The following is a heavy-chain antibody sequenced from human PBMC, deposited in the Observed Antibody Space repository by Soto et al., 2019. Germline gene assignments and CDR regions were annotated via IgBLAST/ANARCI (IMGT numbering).Heavy chain of an antibody. D-gene: IGHD2-21*02. Sequence: QVQLVQSGAEVKKPGASVKVSCKASGDTFTDYYIHWVRQAPGQGLEWMGTVNPSGGHTTYAQHLLSRVIMTMDTATSTLYMERTRLTAEGTAVYFCARGGQVVVGTAALHYWGQGTRVTVSS. J-gene: IGHJ4*02. CDR3: ARGGQVVVGTAALHY. V-gene: IGHV1-46*01. CDR2: VNPSGGHT. CDR1: GDTFTDYY.